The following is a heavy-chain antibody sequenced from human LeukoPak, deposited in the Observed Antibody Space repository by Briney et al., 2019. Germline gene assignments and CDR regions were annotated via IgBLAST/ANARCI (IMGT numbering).Heavy chain of an antibody. CDR1: GFTLSSYN. CDR3: ARGSDYYDSSGYYDY. D-gene: IGHD3-22*01. CDR2: ISSSSSTI. V-gene: IGHV3-48*01. J-gene: IGHJ4*02. Sequence: PGGSLRLSCAPSGFTLSSYNMNWVRQAPGKGLEWVSYISSSSSTIYYADSVKGRFTISRDNAKNSLYLQMNSLRAEDTAVYYCARGSDYYDSSGYYDYWGQGTLVTVSS.